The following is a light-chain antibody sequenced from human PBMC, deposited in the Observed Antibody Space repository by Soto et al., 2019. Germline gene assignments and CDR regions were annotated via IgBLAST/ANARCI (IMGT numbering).Light chain of an antibody. CDR2: AAS. CDR3: QQSYSTLWT. J-gene: IGKJ1*01. V-gene: IGKV1-39*01. Sequence: DIHMTQSRSSLSASVGDTVTITCRASQSISSYLNWYQQKPGKAPKLLIYAASSLQSGVPSRFSGSGSGTDFTLTISSLQPEDFATYYCQQSYSTLWTFGQGTKVDNK. CDR1: QSISSY.